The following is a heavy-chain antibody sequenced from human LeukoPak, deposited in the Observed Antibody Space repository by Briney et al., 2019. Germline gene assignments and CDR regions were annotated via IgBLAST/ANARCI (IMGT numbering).Heavy chain of an antibody. CDR3: ATGHYYDSSGYYPLPDAFDI. CDR1: GFSFSRYW. CDR2: MIRDGSST. V-gene: IGHV3-74*01. D-gene: IGHD3-22*01. J-gene: IGHJ3*02. Sequence: PGGSLRLSCAASGFSFSRYWMHWVRQAPGKGLVWVSRMIRDGSSTNYAPSVKGRFTISRDNAKNILYLQMNSLRAEDTAVYHCATGHYYDSSGYYPLPDAFDIWGQGTMVTVS.